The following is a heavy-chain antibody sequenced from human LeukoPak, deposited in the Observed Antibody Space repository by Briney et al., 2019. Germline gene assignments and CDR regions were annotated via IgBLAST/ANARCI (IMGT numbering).Heavy chain of an antibody. CDR2: IQSDGNEK. J-gene: IGHJ6*02. D-gene: IGHD6-19*01. CDR3: ARDSAVATYYGVDV. CDR1: GFTFRDYW. Sequence: GGSLRLSCGASGFTFRDYWMSWVSQAPGKGLEWVANIQSDGNEKNYIDSVQGRFTISRDNAKASLYLQMNSLRVEDTAVYYCARDSAVATYYGVDVWGLGTTVTVSS. V-gene: IGHV3-7*01.